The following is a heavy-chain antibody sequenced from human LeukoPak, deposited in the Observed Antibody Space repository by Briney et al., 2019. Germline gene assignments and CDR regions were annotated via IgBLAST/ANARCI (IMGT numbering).Heavy chain of an antibody. CDR3: ARGLRSSGWYSDYYYYMDV. D-gene: IGHD6-19*01. Sequence: GGSLRLPCAASGFTFSSYDMHWVRQATGKGLEWVSAIGTAGDTYYPGSVKGRFTISRENAKNSLYLQMNSLRAGDTAVYYCARGLRSSGWYSDYYYYMDVWGKGTTVTISS. CDR1: GFTFSSYD. CDR2: IGTAGDT. J-gene: IGHJ6*03. V-gene: IGHV3-13*01.